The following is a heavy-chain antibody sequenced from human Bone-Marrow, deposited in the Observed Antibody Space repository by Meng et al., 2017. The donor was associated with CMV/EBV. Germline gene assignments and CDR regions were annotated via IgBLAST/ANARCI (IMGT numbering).Heavy chain of an antibody. Sequence: GGSLRLSCAASGFTFSSYTMNWVRQAPGKGLEWVGFIRSKAYGGTTEYAASVKGRFTISRDDSKSIAYLQMNSLKTEDTAVYYCTTYYDFWSGYYPFDYWGQGTLVTVSS. CDR3: TTYYDFWSGYYPFDY. V-gene: IGHV3-49*04. D-gene: IGHD3-3*01. J-gene: IGHJ4*02. CDR1: GFTFSSYT. CDR2: IRSKAYGGTT.